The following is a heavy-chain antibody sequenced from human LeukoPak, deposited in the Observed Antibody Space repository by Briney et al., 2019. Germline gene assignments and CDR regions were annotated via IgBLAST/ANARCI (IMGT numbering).Heavy chain of an antibody. CDR2: MNPNSGNT. D-gene: IGHD6-13*01. J-gene: IGHJ4*02. CDR1: GGTFSSYA. Sequence: ASVKVSCKASGGTFSSYAISWVRQAPGQGLEWMGWMNPNSGNTGYAQKFQGRVTMTRDTSISTAYMELSSLRSEDTAVYYCARALRRIAAAGTGYYFDYWGQGTLVTVSS. CDR3: ARALRRIAAAGTGYYFDY. V-gene: IGHV1-8*02.